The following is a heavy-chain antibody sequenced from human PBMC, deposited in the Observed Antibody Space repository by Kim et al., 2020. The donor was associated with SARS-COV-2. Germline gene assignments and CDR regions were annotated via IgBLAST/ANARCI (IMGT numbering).Heavy chain of an antibody. CDR3: AKAADGSGWYIFGH. V-gene: IGHV3-23*01. D-gene: IGHD6-19*01. Sequence: GGSLRLSCAASGISFRSYAMSWVRQAPGKGLEWVSAINGSGGNTYYADSVKGRFTISRDNSKNTLYLQMNSLRAEDTAAYYCAKAADGSGWYIFGHWGQGTPVTVSS. J-gene: IGHJ4*02. CDR1: GISFRSYA. CDR2: INGSGGNT.